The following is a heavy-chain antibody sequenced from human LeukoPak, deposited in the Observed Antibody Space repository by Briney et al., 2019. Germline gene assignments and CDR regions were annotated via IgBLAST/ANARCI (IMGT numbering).Heavy chain of an antibody. J-gene: IGHJ6*02. D-gene: IGHD3-3*01. V-gene: IGHV4-34*01. Sequence: SETLSLTCAVYGGSFSGYYWSWIRQPPGKGLEWIGEINHSGSTNYNPSLKSRVTISVDTSKNQFSLKLSSVTAADTAVYYCARGPTAFWSGYRNYYYYGMDVWGQGTTVTVSS. CDR3: ARGPTAFWSGYRNYYYYGMDV. CDR2: INHSGST. CDR1: GGSFSGYY.